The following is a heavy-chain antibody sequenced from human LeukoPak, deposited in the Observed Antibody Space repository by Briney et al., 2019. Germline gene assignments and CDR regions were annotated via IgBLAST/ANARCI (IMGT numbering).Heavy chain of an antibody. D-gene: IGHD3-10*01. CDR1: GGTFSSYA. Sequence: ASVKVSCKASGGTFSSYATSWVRQAPGQGLEWMGGITPIFGTANYAQKFQGRVTITTDESTSTAYMELSSLRSEDTAVYYCASLDSPFGDPASYYYYYMDVWGKGTTVTVSS. CDR2: ITPIFGTA. CDR3: ASLDSPFGDPASYYYYYMDV. V-gene: IGHV1-69*05. J-gene: IGHJ6*03.